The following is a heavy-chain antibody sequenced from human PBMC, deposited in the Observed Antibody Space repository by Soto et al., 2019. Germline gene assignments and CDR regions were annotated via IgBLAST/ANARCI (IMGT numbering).Heavy chain of an antibody. J-gene: IGHJ4*02. D-gene: IGHD3-22*01. Sequence: ASVKVSCKTSGYTFSRYGISWVRQAPGQVLEWMGWISGYNGHPSYAQKFQDRVTITADKSTSTAYMELSSLRSEDTAVYYCGRAYLENYYDSSGYRLDYWGQGTLVTVSS. CDR3: GRAYLENYYDSSGYRLDY. CDR1: GYTFSRYG. V-gene: IGHV1-18*01. CDR2: ISGYNGHP.